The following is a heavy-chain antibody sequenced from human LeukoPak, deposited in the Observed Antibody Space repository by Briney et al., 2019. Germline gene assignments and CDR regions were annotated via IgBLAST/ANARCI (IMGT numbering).Heavy chain of an antibody. CDR2: INHSGST. J-gene: IGHJ4*02. CDR3: ARGGHYGLDY. CDR1: GGSFSGYY. Sequence: KPSETLSLTCAVYGGSFSGYYWSWIRQPPGKGLEWIGEINHSGSTNYNPSLKSRVTISVDTSKNQFSLKLSSVTAADTAVYYCARGGHYGLDYWGQGTLVTVSS. V-gene: IGHV4-34*01. D-gene: IGHD3-10*01.